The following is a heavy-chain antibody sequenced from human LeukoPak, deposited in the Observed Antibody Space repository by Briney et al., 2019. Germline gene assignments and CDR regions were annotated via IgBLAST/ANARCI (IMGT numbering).Heavy chain of an antibody. CDR3: ARQGPLTTAVTTRTNPFDY. D-gene: IGHD4-11*01. V-gene: IGHV4-59*08. CDR1: GGSISSSY. Sequence: SETLSLTCTVSGGSISSSYWSWIRQPPAKGLEWLGYIYYSGSTSYNPSLKSRVTISVDTSKNQFSLKLNSVTAADTAVYYCARQGPLTTAVTTRTNPFDYWGQGTLVTVSS. CDR2: IYYSGST. J-gene: IGHJ4*02.